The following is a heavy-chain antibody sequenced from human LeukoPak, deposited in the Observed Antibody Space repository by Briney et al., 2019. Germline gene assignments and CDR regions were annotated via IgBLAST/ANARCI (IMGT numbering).Heavy chain of an antibody. CDR1: GFSLRTSGVG. V-gene: IGHV2-5*02. J-gene: IGHJ4*02. Sequence: SGPTLSKPTQTLTLTCTFSGFSLRTSGVGVGWIRQPPGKALEWLSLIYWDDDKRYSPSLKSRLTITKDTSKNQVVLTMTNMDPVDTATYYCAVIAARTTPFDYWGQGTLVTVSS. CDR2: IYWDDDK. CDR3: AVIAARTTPFDY. D-gene: IGHD6-6*01.